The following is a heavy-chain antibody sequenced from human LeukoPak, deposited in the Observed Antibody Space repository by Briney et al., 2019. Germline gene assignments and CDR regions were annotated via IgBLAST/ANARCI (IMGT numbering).Heavy chain of an antibody. CDR3: AKTLVRQWLQRGSPCYFDY. V-gene: IGHV3-23*01. CDR2: ISAAGTT. Sequence: GGSLRLSCSGSGFTSNSYAMNWVRQAPGKGLEWVSTISAAGTTKYADSVKGRFTISRDNSKNTPYLQMNTLRVEDTAVYYCAKTLVRQWLQRGSPCYFDYWGQGTLVTVSS. J-gene: IGHJ4*02. D-gene: IGHD5-18*01. CDR1: GFTSNSYA.